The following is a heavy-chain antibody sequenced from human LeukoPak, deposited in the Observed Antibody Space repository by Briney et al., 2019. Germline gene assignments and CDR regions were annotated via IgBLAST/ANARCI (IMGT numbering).Heavy chain of an antibody. D-gene: IGHD4-17*01. CDR1: GGSISSGGYY. J-gene: IGHJ4*02. Sequence: PSETLSLTCAVSGGSISSGGYYWSWIRQPPGKGLEWIGYIYYSGSTNYNPSLKSRVTISVDTSKNQFSLKLSSVTAADTAVYYCARSHDYGDSRTFDYWGQGTLVTVSS. V-gene: IGHV4-61*08. CDR3: ARSHDYGDSRTFDY. CDR2: IYYSGST.